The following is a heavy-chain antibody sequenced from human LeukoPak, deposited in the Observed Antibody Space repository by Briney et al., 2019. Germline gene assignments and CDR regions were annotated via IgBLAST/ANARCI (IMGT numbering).Heavy chain of an antibody. V-gene: IGHV3-66*01. CDR3: ARVPDILTGYYFDY. Sequence: PGGSLRLSCAASGFTVSSNYMSWVRQAPGKGLEWVSVIYSGGSTYYADSVKGRFTISRDNSKNTLYLQMNSLRAEDTAVYYCARVPDILTGYYFDYWGQGTLVTVSS. D-gene: IGHD3-9*01. CDR1: GFTVSSNY. CDR2: IYSGGST. J-gene: IGHJ4*02.